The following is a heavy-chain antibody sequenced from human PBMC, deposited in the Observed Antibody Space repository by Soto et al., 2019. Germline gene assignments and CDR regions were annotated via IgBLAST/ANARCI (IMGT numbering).Heavy chain of an antibody. CDR2: ITFSGNTV. CDR1: GFTFSDSY. J-gene: IGHJ6*02. V-gene: IGHV3-11*04. CDR3: ARGGSSSSFGMDV. D-gene: IGHD6-6*01. Sequence: GGSLRLSCAASGFTFSDSYMSWIRQAPGKGLEWISYITFSGNTVYYADSLKGRFTISRDNAKNSLYLQMNSLRAEDTAVYYCARGGSSSSFGMDVWGQGTTVTVSS.